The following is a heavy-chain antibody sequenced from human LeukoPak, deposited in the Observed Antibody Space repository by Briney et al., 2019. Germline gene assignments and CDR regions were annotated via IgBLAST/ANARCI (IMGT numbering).Heavy chain of an antibody. Sequence: GGSLRLSCAASGFTFSGYWMSCVRQAPGKGLEWVANIKQDGSEKNYVDSVKGRFTISRDNAKNSMDLQMNSLRAEDTAVYYCARGLLAAAGIDYWGQGALVTVSP. CDR3: ARGLLAAAGIDY. CDR1: GFTFSGYW. D-gene: IGHD6-13*01. J-gene: IGHJ4*02. V-gene: IGHV3-7*04. CDR2: IKQDGSEK.